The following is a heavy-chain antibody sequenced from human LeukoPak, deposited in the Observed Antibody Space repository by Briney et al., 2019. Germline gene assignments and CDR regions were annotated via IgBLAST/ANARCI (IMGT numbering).Heavy chain of an antibody. Sequence: SETLSLTCTVSGGSIRSYYWSWIRQPPGKGLEWIGYIYYSGSTKYNSSLKSRVTISIDTSKNQFSLKLSSVTAADTAVYYCARHGVGRGGDFDYWGQGTLVTVSS. D-gene: IGHD3-10*01. CDR3: ARHGVGRGGDFDY. CDR1: GGSIRSYY. V-gene: IGHV4-59*08. J-gene: IGHJ4*02. CDR2: IYYSGST.